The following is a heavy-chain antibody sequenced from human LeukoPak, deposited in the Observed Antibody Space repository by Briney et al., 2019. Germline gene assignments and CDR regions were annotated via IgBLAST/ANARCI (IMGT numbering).Heavy chain of an antibody. CDR1: GFTFTNYA. CDR2: ISGSGSIS. D-gene: IGHD2-2*01. J-gene: IGHJ6*02. Sequence: PGGSLRLSCTASGFTFTNYAMNWVRQAPGKGLEWVSTISGSGSISYYADSVKGRFTISRDNSKNTLYLQMNSLRAEDTAVYYCARGSPAGLVPAAMPHVWGQGTTATVSS. V-gene: IGHV3-23*01. CDR3: ARGSPAGLVPAAMPHV.